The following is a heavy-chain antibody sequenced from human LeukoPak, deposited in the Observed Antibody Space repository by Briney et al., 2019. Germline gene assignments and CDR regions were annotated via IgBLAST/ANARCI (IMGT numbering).Heavy chain of an antibody. CDR3: AGGAVAGRRFDY. CDR2: IQPSGGST. D-gene: IGHD6-19*01. V-gene: IGHV1-46*03. CDR1: GYTFTSYH. Sequence: GASVKVSCKASGYTFTSYHMHWVRQAPGQGLEWMGIIQPSGGSTSYAQKFQGRVTMTRDTSTSTVYMELSSLRSEDTAVYYCAGGAVAGRRFDYWGQGTLVTVSS. J-gene: IGHJ4*02.